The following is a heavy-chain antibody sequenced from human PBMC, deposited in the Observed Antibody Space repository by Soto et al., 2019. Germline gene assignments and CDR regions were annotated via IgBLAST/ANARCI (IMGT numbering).Heavy chain of an antibody. D-gene: IGHD5-18*01. CDR3: ARDLDTAMVPDAFDI. CDR2: ISYDGSNK. Sequence: GGSLRLSCAASGFTFSSYAMHWVRQAPGKGLEWVAVISYDGSNKYYADSVKGRFTISRDNAKNSLYLQMNSLRAEDTAVYYCARDLDTAMVPDAFDIWGQGTMVTVSS. V-gene: IGHV3-30-3*01. CDR1: GFTFSSYA. J-gene: IGHJ3*02.